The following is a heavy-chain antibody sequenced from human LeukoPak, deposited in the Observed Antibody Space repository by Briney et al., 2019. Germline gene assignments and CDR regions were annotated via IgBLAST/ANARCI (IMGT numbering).Heavy chain of an antibody. D-gene: IGHD3-3*01. Sequence: GGSLRLSCAASGFSFINYAMSWVRQVPGKGLEWVSAISGSGGSTYYADSVKGRFTFSRDNAKNSLYLQMNSLRAEDTAVYYCASIATYYDFWSGSLDYYYMDVWGKGTTVTVSS. CDR1: GFSFINYA. CDR3: ASIATYYDFWSGSLDYYYMDV. J-gene: IGHJ6*03. CDR2: ISGSGGST. V-gene: IGHV3-23*01.